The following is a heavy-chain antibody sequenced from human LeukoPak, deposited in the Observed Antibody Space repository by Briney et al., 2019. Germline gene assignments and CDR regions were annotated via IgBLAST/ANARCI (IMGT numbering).Heavy chain of an antibody. CDR3: ARHRIVVVPAAKSYYYYGLDV. CDR1: GFTFSNCG. J-gene: IGHJ6*02. Sequence: GGSLRLSCAASGFTFSNCGMNWVRQAPGKGLEWFSSISSSSTYIYYADSAKGRFTISRDNAQNSLYLQIDSLRAEDTAVYYCARHRIVVVPAAKSYYYYGLDVWGQGTTVTVSS. CDR2: ISSSSTYI. V-gene: IGHV3-21*01. D-gene: IGHD2-2*01.